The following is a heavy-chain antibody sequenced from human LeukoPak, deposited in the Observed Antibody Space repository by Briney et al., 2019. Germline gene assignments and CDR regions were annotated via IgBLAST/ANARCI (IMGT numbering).Heavy chain of an antibody. CDR3: ATSGADDY. D-gene: IGHD4-17*01. Sequence: SGGSLRLSCSASGFSFSSNSMNWVRQAPGKGLEWVSYISSSSSTKYYADSVKGRFTISRDNAKNSLSLQMNSLRAEDTAVYYCATSGADDYWGQGTLVTVSS. CDR2: ISSSSSTK. J-gene: IGHJ4*02. CDR1: GFSFSSNS. V-gene: IGHV3-48*04.